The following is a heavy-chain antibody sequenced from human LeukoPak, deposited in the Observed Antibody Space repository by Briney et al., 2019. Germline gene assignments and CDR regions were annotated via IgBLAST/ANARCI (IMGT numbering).Heavy chain of an antibody. Sequence: SETLSLTCTVSGGSISSSSYYWGWIRQPPGKGLEWIGSIYYSGSTYYNPSLKSRVTISVYTAKNQFSLKLSSVTAADTAMYYCARHWGIAAAGTGNWFDPWGQGTLVTVSS. CDR1: GGSISSSSYY. J-gene: IGHJ5*02. V-gene: IGHV4-39*01. CDR3: ARHWGIAAAGTGNWFDP. D-gene: IGHD6-13*01. CDR2: IYYSGST.